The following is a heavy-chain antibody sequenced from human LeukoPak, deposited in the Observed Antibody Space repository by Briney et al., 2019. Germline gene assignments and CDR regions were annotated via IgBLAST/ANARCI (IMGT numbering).Heavy chain of an antibody. D-gene: IGHD5-18*01. Sequence: PGGSLRLSCAVSGFTFDDYAMHWVRQAPGKGLEWVSLISGDGGSTYYADSVKGRFTISRDNSKNSLYLQMNSLRTEDTALYYCAKDSVDTAMVPLYYMDVWGKGTTVTVSS. CDR2: ISGDGGST. CDR3: AKDSVDTAMVPLYYMDV. J-gene: IGHJ6*03. CDR1: GFTFDDYA. V-gene: IGHV3-43*02.